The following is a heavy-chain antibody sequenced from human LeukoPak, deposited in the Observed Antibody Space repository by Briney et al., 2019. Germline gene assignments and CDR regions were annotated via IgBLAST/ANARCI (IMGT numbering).Heavy chain of an antibody. V-gene: IGHV5-51*01. CDR1: GYSFANYL. CDR2: IYPGDTDT. J-gene: IGHJ4*02. CDR3: ARQSLVGATQSYFDH. Sequence: GESLKISCNGSGYSFANYLIGWVRQMPGKGLEWMGIIYPGDTDTRYSTSFQGQVTISADKSISTAYLQWNSLKASDTAVYYCARQSLVGATQSYFDHWGQGTLVTVSS. D-gene: IGHD1-26*01.